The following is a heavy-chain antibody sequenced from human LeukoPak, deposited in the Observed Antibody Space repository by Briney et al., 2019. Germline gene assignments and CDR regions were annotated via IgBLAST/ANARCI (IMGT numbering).Heavy chain of an antibody. CDR2: IYHSGST. Sequence: SETLSLTCTVSGYSISSGYYWGWIRQPPGKGLEWIGSIYHSGSTYYNPSLKSRVTISVDTSKNQFSLKLSSVTAADTAVYYCASIPLYCGGDCSNGYWGQGTLVTVSS. CDR1: GYSISSGYY. D-gene: IGHD2-21*02. CDR3: ASIPLYCGGDCSNGY. J-gene: IGHJ4*02. V-gene: IGHV4-38-2*02.